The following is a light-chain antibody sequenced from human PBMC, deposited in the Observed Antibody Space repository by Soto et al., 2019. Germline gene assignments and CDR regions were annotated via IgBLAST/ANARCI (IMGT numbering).Light chain of an antibody. Sequence: EIVFTQSPATLSLSPGERATPSRRASQSVSSYLAWYQQKPGQDPRLLIYDESNRATGIPARFSGSGSGTDFTLTISSLEPEDFAVYYCQQRSNWLTFGGGTKVDIK. CDR2: DES. V-gene: IGKV3-11*01. CDR1: QSVSSY. CDR3: QQRSNWLT. J-gene: IGKJ4*01.